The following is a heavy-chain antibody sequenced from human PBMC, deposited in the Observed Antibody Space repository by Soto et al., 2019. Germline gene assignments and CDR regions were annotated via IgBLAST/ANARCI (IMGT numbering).Heavy chain of an antibody. Sequence: EVQLVESGGGLVQPGGSLRLSCAASGFTFSSYSMNWVRQAPGKGLEWVSYISSSSSTIYYADSVKGRFTISRDNAKNSLYPQMNSLRDEDPAVYYCASMYDDQVNYYYDGMDVWGQGTTVTVSS. CDR3: ASMYDDQVNYYYDGMDV. D-gene: IGHD2-8*01. V-gene: IGHV3-48*02. CDR2: ISSSSSTI. CDR1: GFTFSSYS. J-gene: IGHJ6*02.